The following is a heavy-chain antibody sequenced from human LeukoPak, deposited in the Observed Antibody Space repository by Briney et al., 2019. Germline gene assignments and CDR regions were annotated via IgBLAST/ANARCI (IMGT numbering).Heavy chain of an antibody. V-gene: IGHV3-48*04. J-gene: IGHJ4*02. CDR1: GFIFSSHG. CDR2: ISSSGSTI. Sequence: GGTLRLSCAASGFIFSSHGMNWVRQAPGKGLEWVSYISSSGSTIYYADSVKGRFTISRDNAKNSLYLQMNSLRAEDTAVYYCARAHPSGWFYFDYWGQGTLVTVSS. D-gene: IGHD6-19*01. CDR3: ARAHPSGWFYFDY.